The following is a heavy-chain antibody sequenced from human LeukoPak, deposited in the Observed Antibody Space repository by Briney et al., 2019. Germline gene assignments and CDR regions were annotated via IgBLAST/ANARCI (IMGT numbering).Heavy chain of an antibody. D-gene: IGHD5-12*01. CDR2: IICNGGNT. J-gene: IGHJ4*02. V-gene: IGHV3-20*04. CDR1: GFPLDEYA. CDR3: ARARGTRGYNDYDPL. Sequence: GGSLPLSCAASGFPLDEYAMIWVRQPPGKGLEGVAGIICNGGNTGYAASVKGRFTISRDNAKNSLYLQMNSLRAEDTALYYCARARGTRGYNDYDPLWGQETLVTVSS.